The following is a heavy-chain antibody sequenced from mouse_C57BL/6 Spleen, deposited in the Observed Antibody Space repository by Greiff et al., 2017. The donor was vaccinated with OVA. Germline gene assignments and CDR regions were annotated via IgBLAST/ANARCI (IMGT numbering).Heavy chain of an antibody. J-gene: IGHJ3*01. D-gene: IGHD1-1*01. CDR2: IRLKSDNYAT. CDR1: GFTFSNYW. Sequence: EVKLVESGGGLVQPGGSMKLSCVASGFTFSNYWMNWVRQSPEKGLEWVAQIRLKSDNYATHYAESVKGRFTISRDDSKSSVYLQMNNLRAEDTGIYYCTGGTTVVATHWGQGTLVTVSA. CDR3: TGGTTVVATH. V-gene: IGHV6-3*01.